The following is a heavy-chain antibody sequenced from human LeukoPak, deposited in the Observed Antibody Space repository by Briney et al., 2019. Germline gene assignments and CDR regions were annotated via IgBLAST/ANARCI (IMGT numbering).Heavy chain of an antibody. CDR3: ARRGDP. D-gene: IGHD3-16*01. CDR1: GVSISSGSYY. Sequence: SETLSLTCTVSGVSISSGSYYWGWLRQPPGKVLEWIASIYYTGKTDYNPSLKSRATISVDKSKNQLFLKLTSVTVADTAIYYCARRGDPWGQGTLVTVSS. CDR2: IYYTGKT. J-gene: IGHJ5*02. V-gene: IGHV4-39*01.